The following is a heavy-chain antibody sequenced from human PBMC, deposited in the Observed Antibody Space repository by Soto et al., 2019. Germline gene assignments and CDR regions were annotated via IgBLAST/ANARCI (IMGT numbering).Heavy chain of an antibody. Sequence: ASVKVSCKASGYTFTSYGISWVRRAPGQGLEWMGWISAYNGNTDYAQELQGRVTMTTDTSTTTAYMELRSLRSDDTAVYYCARMVVVAATDGYYYYGMDVWGQGTTVTVSS. J-gene: IGHJ6*02. V-gene: IGHV1-18*01. CDR3: ARMVVVAATDGYYYYGMDV. D-gene: IGHD2-15*01. CDR2: ISAYNGNT. CDR1: GYTFTSYG.